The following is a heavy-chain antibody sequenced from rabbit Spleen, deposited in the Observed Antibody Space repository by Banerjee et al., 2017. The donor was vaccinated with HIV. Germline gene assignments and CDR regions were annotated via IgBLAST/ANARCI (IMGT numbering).Heavy chain of an antibody. D-gene: IGHD6-1*01. Sequence: QSLEESGGDLVKPGASLTLTCTASGFSFSSGYYMFWVHQAPGKGLEWIACISGGSSFTWYASWAKGRFTISKTSSTMVTLQMTSLTAADTATYFCARGSISGNAAVAYGFTRLDLWGPGTLVTVS. CDR1: GFSFSSGYY. V-gene: IGHV1S40*01. J-gene: IGHJ6*01. CDR3: ARGSISGNAAVAYGFTRLDL. CDR2: ISGGSSFT.